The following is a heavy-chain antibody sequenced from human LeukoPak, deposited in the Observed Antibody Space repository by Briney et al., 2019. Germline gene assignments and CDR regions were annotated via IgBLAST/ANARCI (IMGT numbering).Heavy chain of an antibody. CDR3: AIPDGCSSTSCYALDY. V-gene: IGHV4-34*01. Sequence: SETLSLTCAVSGGSFSGYYWSWIRQPPGKGLEWIGEINHSGSTNYNPSLKSRVTISVDTSKNQFSLKLSSVTAADTAVYYCAIPDGCSSTSCYALDYWGQGTLVTVSS. CDR1: GGSFSGYY. CDR2: INHSGST. D-gene: IGHD2-2*01. J-gene: IGHJ4*02.